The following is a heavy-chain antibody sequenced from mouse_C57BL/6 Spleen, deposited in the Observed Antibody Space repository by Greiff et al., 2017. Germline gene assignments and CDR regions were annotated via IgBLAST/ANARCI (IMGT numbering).Heavy chain of an antibody. V-gene: IGHV5-4*01. D-gene: IGHD1-1*01. CDR2: ISDGGSYT. CDR1: GFTFSSYA. CDR3: ARGGTTVVADFDY. Sequence: EVQVVESGGGLVKPGGSLKLSCAASGFTFSSYAMSWVRQTPEKRLEWVATISDGGSYTYYPDNVKGRFTISRDNAKNNLYLQMSHLKSEDTAMYYCARGGTTVVADFDYWGQGTTLTVSS. J-gene: IGHJ2*01.